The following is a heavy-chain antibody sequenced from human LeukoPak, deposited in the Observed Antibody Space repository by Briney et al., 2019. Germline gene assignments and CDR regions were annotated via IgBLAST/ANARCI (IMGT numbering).Heavy chain of an antibody. V-gene: IGHV5-51*01. D-gene: IGHD3-10*01. J-gene: IGHJ6*03. CDR3: ARHYYGSGSYYSYYYMDV. CDR1: GYSFTSYW. CDR2: IYPGDSDT. Sequence: SGESLKISCKGSGYSFTSYWIGWVRQMPGKGLEWMGIIYPGDSDTRYSPSFQGQVTISADKSISTAYLQWSSLKASDTALYYCARHYYGSGSYYSYYYMDVWGKGTTVAVSS.